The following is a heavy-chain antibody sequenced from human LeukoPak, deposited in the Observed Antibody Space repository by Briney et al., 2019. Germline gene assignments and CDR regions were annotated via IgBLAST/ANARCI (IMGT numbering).Heavy chain of an antibody. J-gene: IGHJ3*02. D-gene: IGHD4-17*01. CDR2: MNPNSGNT. Sequence: ASVTVSCTASGYTFTSYDINWVRQAPGQGLEWMGWMNPNSGNTGYAQKFQGRVTMTRNTSISTAYMELSSLRSEDTAVYYCARGDYGDAFDIWGQGTMVTVSS. CDR3: ARGDYGDAFDI. CDR1: GYTFTSYD. V-gene: IGHV1-8*01.